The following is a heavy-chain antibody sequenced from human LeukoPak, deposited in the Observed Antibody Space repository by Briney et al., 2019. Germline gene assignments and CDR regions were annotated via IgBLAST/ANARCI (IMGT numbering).Heavy chain of an antibody. CDR1: GGIFSSYA. CDR3: AKDYFEQQLGPPYYYYGMDV. Sequence: ASVKVSCKASGGIFSSYAISWVRQAPGQGLEWMGRIIPMLRKTDYAQKFQGRITITADKSTTTAYMELSSLRSKDTAVYYCAKDYFEQQLGPPYYYYGMDVWGPGTTVTVSS. CDR2: IIPMLRKT. J-gene: IGHJ6*02. V-gene: IGHV1-69*04. D-gene: IGHD6-13*01.